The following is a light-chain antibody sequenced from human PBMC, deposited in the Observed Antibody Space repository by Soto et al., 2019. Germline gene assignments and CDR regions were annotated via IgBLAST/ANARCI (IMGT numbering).Light chain of an antibody. Sequence: QSVLTQPPSASGTPGQSVIISCSGSSSNIGNNLVYWYQQVPGMAPKLLIYANSQRPSGVPDRFSGSKSGTSASLAISGLRSEDEADYYCVAGDDSLRCAIFGGGTQLTVL. J-gene: IGLJ7*01. CDR1: SSNIGNNL. V-gene: IGLV1-47*01. CDR2: ANS. CDR3: VAGDDSLRCAI.